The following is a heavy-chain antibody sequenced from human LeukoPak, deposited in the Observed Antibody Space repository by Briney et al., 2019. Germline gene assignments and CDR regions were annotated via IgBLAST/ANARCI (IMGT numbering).Heavy chain of an antibody. J-gene: IGHJ4*02. CDR2: IYTGGTT. CDR3: ARWDTTLIRGGFDC. V-gene: IGHV3-66*01. D-gene: IGHD1-26*01. CDR1: GFTVSDNY. Sequence: GGSLRLSCVASGFTVSDNYMSWVRQAPGKGLQWVPVIYTGGTTYYADSVRGRFTISRDSSKNTLYLQMNNLRAEDMAVYYCARWDTTLIRGGFDCGGRGTLVTVSS.